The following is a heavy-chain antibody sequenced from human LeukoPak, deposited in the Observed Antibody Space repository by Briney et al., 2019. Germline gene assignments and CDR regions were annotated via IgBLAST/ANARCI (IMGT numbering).Heavy chain of an antibody. V-gene: IGHV3-15*01. CDR1: VFPFSDCW. J-gene: IGHJ4*02. CDR2: IKSKSEGGTI. Sequence: GGSLRLPCVASVFPFSDCWIRWLRQAPGKGREGVGRIKSKSEGGTIDCGARVKGRFTISRDDSYSTLYLQMNSLKTEGTAVYYCTTRKYYESSGYDYWGQGTLVTVSS. CDR3: TTRKYYESSGYDY. D-gene: IGHD3-22*01.